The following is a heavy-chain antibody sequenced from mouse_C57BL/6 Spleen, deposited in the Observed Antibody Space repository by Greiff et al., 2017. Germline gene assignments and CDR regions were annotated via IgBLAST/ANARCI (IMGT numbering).Heavy chain of an antibody. V-gene: IGHV1-42*01. CDR3: ARKFITTVVDAMDY. D-gene: IGHD1-1*01. J-gene: IGHJ4*01. CDR2: INPSTGGT. Sequence: EVQLQQSGPELVKPGASVKISCKASGYSFTGYYMNWVKQSPEKSLEWIGEINPSTGGTTYNQKFKAKATLTVDKSSSTAYMQLKSLTSEDSAVYYCARKFITTVVDAMDYWGQGTSVTVSS. CDR1: GYSFTGYY.